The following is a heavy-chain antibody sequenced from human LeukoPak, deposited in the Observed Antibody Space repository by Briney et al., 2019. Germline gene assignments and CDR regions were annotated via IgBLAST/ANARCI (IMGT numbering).Heavy chain of an antibody. CDR2: IYHSGST. CDR3: ARTSCSGGSCYYNSQGAYYYYGMDV. V-gene: IGHV4-39*07. D-gene: IGHD2-15*01. CDR1: GGSISSSSYY. Sequence: PSETLSLTCTVSGGSISSSSYYWGWIRQPPGKGLEWIGEIYHSGSTNYNPSLKSRVTISVDKSKNQFSLKLSSVTAADTAVYYCARTSCSGGSCYYNSQGAYYYYGMDVWGQGTTVTVSS. J-gene: IGHJ6*02.